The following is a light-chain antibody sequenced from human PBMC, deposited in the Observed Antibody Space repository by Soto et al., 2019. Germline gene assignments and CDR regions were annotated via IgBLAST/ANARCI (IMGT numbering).Light chain of an antibody. CDR3: SSYTGSATYV. J-gene: IGLJ1*01. CDR1: SSDVGGYNY. CDR2: EVS. Sequence: QSALTQPASVSGSPGQSITISCTGTSSDVGGYNYVSWYQQHPGKAPKLMIYEVSNRPSGVSNRFSGSKSGNTASLTISGLQAEDEAGYYCSSYTGSATYVFGTGTKLPVL. V-gene: IGLV2-14*01.